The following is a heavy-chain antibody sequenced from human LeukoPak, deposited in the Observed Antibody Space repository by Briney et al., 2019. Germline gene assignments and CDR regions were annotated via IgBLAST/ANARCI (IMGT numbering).Heavy chain of an antibody. J-gene: IGHJ4*02. CDR3: ARDRSTGAFDY. V-gene: IGHV3-11*06. CDR1: GFTFSDYY. D-gene: IGHD1-1*01. CDR2: ISSSSSYT. Sequence: GGSLRLSSAASGFTFSDYYMSWIRQAPGKGLEWVSYISSSSSYTNYADSVKGRFTISRDNAKNSLYLQMNSLRAEDTAVYYCARDRSTGAFDYWGQGTLVTVSS.